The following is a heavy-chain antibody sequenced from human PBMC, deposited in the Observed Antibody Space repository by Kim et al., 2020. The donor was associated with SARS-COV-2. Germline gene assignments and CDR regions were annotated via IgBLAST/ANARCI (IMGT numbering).Heavy chain of an antibody. V-gene: IGHV3-30*03. J-gene: IGHJ4*02. D-gene: IGHD4-17*01. Sequence: YADSVKGRFTISRDNSKNTLYLQMNSLRAEDTAVFYCARDGDDYGDYVQYWGQGTLVTVSS. CDR3: ARDGDDYGDYVQY.